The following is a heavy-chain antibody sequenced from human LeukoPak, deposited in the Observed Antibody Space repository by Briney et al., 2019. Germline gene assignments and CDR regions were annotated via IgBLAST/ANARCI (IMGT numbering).Heavy chain of an antibody. CDR2: IYYSGST. CDR1: GGSISSSSYY. J-gene: IGHJ6*03. CDR3: ARVRIAVAGSYYYYYYMDV. Sequence: SETLSLTCTVSGGSISSSSYYWGWIRQPPGKGLEWIGSIYYSGSTYYNPSLKSRVTISVDTSKNQFSLKLSSVTAADTAVYYCARVRIAVAGSYYYYYYMDVWGKGTTVTVSS. V-gene: IGHV4-39*07. D-gene: IGHD6-19*01.